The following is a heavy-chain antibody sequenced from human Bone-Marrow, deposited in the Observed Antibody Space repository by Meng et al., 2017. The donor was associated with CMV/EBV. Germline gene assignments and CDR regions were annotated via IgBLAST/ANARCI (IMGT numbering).Heavy chain of an antibody. D-gene: IGHD6-19*01. CDR1: GGTFSSYA. Sequence: SVKVSCKASGGTFSSYAISWVRQAPGQGLEWMGGLIPILGIANYVQKFQGRVTITADKSTSTAYMELSSLRSEDTAVYYCARGAYVYNSGWKDTPYRMDVWGQGTTVTVSS. CDR3: ARGAYVYNSGWKDTPYRMDV. CDR2: LIPILGIA. J-gene: IGHJ6*02. V-gene: IGHV1-69*10.